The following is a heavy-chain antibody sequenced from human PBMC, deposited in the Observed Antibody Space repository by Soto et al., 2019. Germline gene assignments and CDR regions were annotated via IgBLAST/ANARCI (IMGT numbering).Heavy chain of an antibody. CDR2: ISAYNGNT. J-gene: IGHJ6*02. CDR3: ARGISGIAVAGTYGMDV. Sequence: ASVKVSCKASGYAFTSYGISWVRQAPGQGLEWMGWISAYNGNTNYAQKLQGRVTMTTDTSTSTAYMELRSLRSDDTAVYYCARGISGIAVAGTYGMDVWGQGTTVTVSS. CDR1: GYAFTSYG. D-gene: IGHD6-19*01. V-gene: IGHV1-18*04.